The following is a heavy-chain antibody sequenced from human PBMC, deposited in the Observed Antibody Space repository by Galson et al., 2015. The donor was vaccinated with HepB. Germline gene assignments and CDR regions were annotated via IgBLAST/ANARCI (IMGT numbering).Heavy chain of an antibody. CDR1: GYTFTSYG. V-gene: IGHV1-18*01. Sequence: QSGAEVKKPGASVKVSCKASGYTFTSYGISWVRQAPGQGLEWMGWISAYNGNTNYAQKLQGRVTMTTDTSTSTAYMELRSLRSDDTAVCYCARGGRATYDFWSGYIGPYYYYYMDVWGKGTTVTVSS. J-gene: IGHJ6*03. CDR3: ARGGRATYDFWSGYIGPYYYYYMDV. D-gene: IGHD3-3*01. CDR2: ISAYNGNT.